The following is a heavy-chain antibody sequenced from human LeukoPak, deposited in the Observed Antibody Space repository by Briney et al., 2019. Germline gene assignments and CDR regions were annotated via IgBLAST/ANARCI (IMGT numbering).Heavy chain of an antibody. CDR2: IRFDGGDT. Sequence: GGSLRLSCAASGFTFNNYWMHWVRQAPGMGLVWVSSIRFDGGDTAYADSAKGRFTISRDNAKNAMFLQMNNLRAEDTAVYYCAKEIDGFDVWGQGTLVTVSS. V-gene: IGHV3-74*01. CDR1: GFTFNNYW. CDR3: AKEIDGFDV. J-gene: IGHJ3*01.